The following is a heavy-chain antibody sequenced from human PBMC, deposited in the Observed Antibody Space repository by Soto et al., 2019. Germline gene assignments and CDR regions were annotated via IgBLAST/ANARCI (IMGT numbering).Heavy chain of an antibody. CDR1: GYSFTRYW. CDR3: ARHLYSGSRDAFDI. CDR2: IDPSDSYT. Sequence: PGESLKISCKGSGYSFTRYWISWVRQMTGKGLEWMGRIDPSDSYTNYSPSFQGHVTISADKSISTAYLQWSSLKASDTAMYYCARHLYSGSRDAFDIWGQGTMVTVSS. D-gene: IGHD1-26*01. J-gene: IGHJ3*02. V-gene: IGHV5-10-1*01.